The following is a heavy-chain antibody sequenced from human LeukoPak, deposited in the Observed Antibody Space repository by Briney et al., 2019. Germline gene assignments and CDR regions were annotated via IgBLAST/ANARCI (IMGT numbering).Heavy chain of an antibody. D-gene: IGHD3-9*01. CDR3: ARAGGGILTGFESRWFDP. Sequence: ASVKVSCKASGYTFTSYYMHWVRQAPGQGLEWMGIINPSGGSTSYAQKFQGRVTMTRDTSTSTVYMELSSLRSEDTAVYYCARAGGGILTGFESRWFDPWGQGTLVTVSS. V-gene: IGHV1-46*01. CDR1: GYTFTSYY. CDR2: INPSGGST. J-gene: IGHJ5*02.